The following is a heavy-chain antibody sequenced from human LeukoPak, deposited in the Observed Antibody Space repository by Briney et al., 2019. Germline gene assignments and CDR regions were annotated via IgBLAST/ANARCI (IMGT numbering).Heavy chain of an antibody. CDR2: IGASGSST. CDR1: GFTFSNYA. Sequence: GGSLRLSCAASGFTFSNYAMSWVRQAPGKGLEWVSSIGASGSSTYYADSVRGRFAISRDNSKNALFLQMNSLRVEDTAIYYCAKGQELDDGVFDSWGQGTLITVSS. J-gene: IGHJ4*02. D-gene: IGHD1-1*01. CDR3: AKGQELDDGVFDS. V-gene: IGHV3-23*01.